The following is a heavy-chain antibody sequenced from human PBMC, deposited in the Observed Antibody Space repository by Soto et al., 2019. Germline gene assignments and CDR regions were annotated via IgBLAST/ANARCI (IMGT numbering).Heavy chain of an antibody. D-gene: IGHD3-22*01. V-gene: IGHV4-59*08. J-gene: IGHJ4*02. Sequence: SETLSLTCTVSGGSISPYYWSWIRQPPGKGLEWIGYIYYSGSTNYNPSLKSRVTISVDTSKNQFSLKLSSVTAADTAVYYCARLGYYDSSGYYVGYWGQGTLVTVSS. CDR1: GGSISPYY. CDR2: IYYSGST. CDR3: ARLGYYDSSGYYVGY.